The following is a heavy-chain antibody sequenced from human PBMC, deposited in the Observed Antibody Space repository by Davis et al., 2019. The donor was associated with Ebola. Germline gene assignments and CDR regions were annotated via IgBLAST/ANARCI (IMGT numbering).Heavy chain of an antibody. Sequence: GGSLRLSCAASSFTFSNAWMNWVRQAPGKGLEWMANIKQDGSEKYYVDSVKGRFTISRDNAKNSLYLQMNSLRAEDTAVYYCARGVTGAYWGQGTLVTVSS. CDR2: IKQDGSEK. V-gene: IGHV3-7*01. CDR3: ARGVTGAY. J-gene: IGHJ4*02. D-gene: IGHD1-1*01. CDR1: SFTFSNAW.